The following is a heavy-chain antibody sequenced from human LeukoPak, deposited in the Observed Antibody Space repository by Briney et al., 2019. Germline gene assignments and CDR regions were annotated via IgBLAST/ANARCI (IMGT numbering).Heavy chain of an antibody. CDR3: ATARGYNYGSFDY. J-gene: IGHJ4*02. V-gene: IGHV3-21*01. CDR2: ISSSSNYI. D-gene: IGHD5-18*01. CDR1: GFTFSSYS. Sequence: GGSLRLFCAASGFTFSSYSVNWVRQAPGKGLEWVSSISSSSNYIYYADSVKGRFTISRDNAKNSLYLQMNSLRAEDTAVYYCATARGYNYGSFDYWGQGTLVTVSS.